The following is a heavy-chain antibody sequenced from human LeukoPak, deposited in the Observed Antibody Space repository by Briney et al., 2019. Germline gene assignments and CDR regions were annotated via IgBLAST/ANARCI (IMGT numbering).Heavy chain of an antibody. CDR1: GFTFNNYW. CDR3: ARDSVVGATFDLGDY. V-gene: IGHV3-7*01. CDR2: IKQDGSEK. D-gene: IGHD1-26*01. J-gene: IGHJ4*02. Sequence: GGSLRLSCAASGFTFNNYWMNWVRQAPGKGLEWVANIKQDGSEKYYVDSVKGRFTISRDNTKNSLYLQMNSLRAEDTAVYYCARDSVVGATFDLGDYWGQGTLVTASS.